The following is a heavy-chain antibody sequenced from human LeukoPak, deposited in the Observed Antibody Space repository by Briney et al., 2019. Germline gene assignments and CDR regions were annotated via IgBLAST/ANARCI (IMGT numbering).Heavy chain of an antibody. CDR2: MSSSSSDI. CDR3: ARDYYMAV. Sequence: GGSLRLSCAASGFIFSGSSMHWVRQAPGKGLEWVSSMSSSSSDIYYADSVKGRFTISRDNAKNSLYLQMNSLRAEDTAVYYCARDYYMAVCGKGTTVTVSS. V-gene: IGHV3-21*01. CDR1: GFIFSGSS. J-gene: IGHJ6*03.